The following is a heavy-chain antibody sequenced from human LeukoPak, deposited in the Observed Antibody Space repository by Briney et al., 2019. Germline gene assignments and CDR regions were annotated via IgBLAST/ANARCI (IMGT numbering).Heavy chain of an antibody. D-gene: IGHD5-12*01. V-gene: IGHV3-48*03. Sequence: GGSLRLSCAASGFTFSSYEMNWVRLAPGKGLEWVSYISSSGSTIYYADSVKGRFTISRDNAKNSLYLQMNSLRAEDTAVYYCARGRVATVRIYYYYYGMDVWGKGTTVTVSS. CDR1: GFTFSSYE. CDR2: ISSSGSTI. CDR3: ARGRVATVRIYYYYYGMDV. J-gene: IGHJ6*04.